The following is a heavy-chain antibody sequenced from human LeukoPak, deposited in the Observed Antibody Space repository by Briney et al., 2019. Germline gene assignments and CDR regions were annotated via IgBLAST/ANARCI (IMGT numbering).Heavy chain of an antibody. CDR3: AKHFCTGLDCSLFDS. D-gene: IGHD3/OR15-3a*01. V-gene: IGHV3-23*01. CDR1: GFTMSHYG. Sequence: GGSLRLSCAASGFTMSHYGVSWVRQAPGKGLERISGIRSAVETTHYADSVKGRFIISRGNSKNALSLQLNNLRPEDTALYYCAKHFCTGLDCSLFDSWGQGTLVTVSP. J-gene: IGHJ4*02. CDR2: IRSAVETT.